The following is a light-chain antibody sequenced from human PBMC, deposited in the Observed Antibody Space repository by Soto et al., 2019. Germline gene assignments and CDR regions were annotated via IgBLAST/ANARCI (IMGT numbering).Light chain of an antibody. V-gene: IGKV2-28*01. Sequence: DIVMTQSPLSLPVTPGEPASISCSSSHSPLHSNGYNYLDWYLQKPGQSPQLLISLGSNRASGVPDRFSGSGSGTDFTLKISRVEAEDVGVYYCMQALQTRTFGQGTKVDIK. CDR1: HSPLHSNGYNY. J-gene: IGKJ1*01. CDR2: LGS. CDR3: MQALQTRT.